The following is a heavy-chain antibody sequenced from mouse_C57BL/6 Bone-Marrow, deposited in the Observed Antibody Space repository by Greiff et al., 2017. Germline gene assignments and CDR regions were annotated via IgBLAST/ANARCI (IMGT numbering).Heavy chain of an antibody. CDR3: ARLWLRRAYFDY. V-gene: IGHV5-6*01. D-gene: IGHD2-2*01. J-gene: IGHJ2*01. CDR1: GFTFSSYG. CDR2: ISSGGSYT. Sequence: EVQLVESGGDLVKPGGSLKLSCAASGFTFSSYGMSWVRQTPDKRLEWVATISSGGSYTYYPDSVKGRFTISRDNAKNTLYLQMSSLKSEDTAMYYCARLWLRRAYFDYWGQGTTLTVSS.